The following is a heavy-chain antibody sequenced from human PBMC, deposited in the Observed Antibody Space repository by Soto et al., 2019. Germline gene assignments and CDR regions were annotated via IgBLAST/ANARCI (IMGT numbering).Heavy chain of an antibody. CDR2: FYNSGNT. V-gene: IGHV4-59*01. CDR1: GDSISNYY. J-gene: IGHJ4*02. Sequence: QVQLQESGPGLVKPSETLSLTCTVSGDSISNYYWTWIRQPPGNGLAWIGSFYNSGNTNYNPSIKRRVTISVDACNNQFALRVNSVTAADTAVYYCASTKKWLAFDYWGQGALVTVSS. CDR3: ASTKKWLAFDY. D-gene: IGHD2-2*01.